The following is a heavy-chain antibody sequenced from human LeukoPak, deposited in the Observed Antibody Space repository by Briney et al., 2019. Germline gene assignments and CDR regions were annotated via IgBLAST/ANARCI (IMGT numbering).Heavy chain of an antibody. J-gene: IGHJ4*02. D-gene: IGHD5-18*01. Sequence: SVKVSCKASGGTFSSYAISWVRQAPGQGLELMGRIIPILGLANYAQKFQGRVTITADKSTSTAYMELSSLRSEDTAVYYCARGPKTRYTFDYWGQGTLVTVSS. CDR2: IIPILGLA. CDR1: GGTFSSYA. V-gene: IGHV1-69*04. CDR3: ARGPKTRYTFDY.